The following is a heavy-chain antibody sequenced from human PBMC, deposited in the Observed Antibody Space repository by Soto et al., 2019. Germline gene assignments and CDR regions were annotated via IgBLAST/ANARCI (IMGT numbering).Heavy chain of an antibody. CDR3: ARGRDRYCSSTSCYAGGYYFDY. J-gene: IGHJ4*02. D-gene: IGHD2-2*01. V-gene: IGHV4-34*01. CDR2: INHSGST. CDR1: GGSFSGYY. Sequence: SETLSLTCAVYGGSFSGYYWSWIRQPPGKGLEWIGEINHSGSTNYNPSLKSRVTISVDTSKNQCSLRLSSVTAADTAVYYCARGRDRYCSSTSCYAGGYYFDYWGQGTLVTVSS.